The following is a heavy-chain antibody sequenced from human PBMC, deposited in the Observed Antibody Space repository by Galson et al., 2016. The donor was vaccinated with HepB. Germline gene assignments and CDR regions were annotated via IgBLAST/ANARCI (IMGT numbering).Heavy chain of an antibody. CDR3: AILGKEYCSGGGCSYLDS. Sequence: GAEVKKHGESLKISCKTSGYRFPSSWIGWVRKMPGKGLAWIGIIYLADSDSRYSPSFQGQVTISADKSISTAYLQWSSLKASDTAMYFCAILGKEYCSGGGCSYLDSWGQGTLVTVSS. CDR1: GYRFPSSW. V-gene: IGHV5-51*01. J-gene: IGHJ4*02. D-gene: IGHD2-8*02. CDR2: IYLADSDS.